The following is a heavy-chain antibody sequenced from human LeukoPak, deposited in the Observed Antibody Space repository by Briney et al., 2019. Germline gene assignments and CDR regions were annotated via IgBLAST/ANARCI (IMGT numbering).Heavy chain of an antibody. Sequence: AASVKVSCKASGYTFTSYGISWVRQAPGQGLEWMGWISAYNGNTNYAQKLQGSVTMTTDTSTSTAYMELRSLRSDDTAVYYCAREHYGDYSISYDYWGQGTLVTVSS. CDR1: GYTFTSYG. D-gene: IGHD4-17*01. CDR3: AREHYGDYSISYDY. V-gene: IGHV1-18*01. J-gene: IGHJ4*02. CDR2: ISAYNGNT.